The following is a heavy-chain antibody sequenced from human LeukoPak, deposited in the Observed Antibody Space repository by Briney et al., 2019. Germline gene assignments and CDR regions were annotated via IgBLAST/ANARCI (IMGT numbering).Heavy chain of an antibody. CDR1: GFTFSAFA. J-gene: IGHJ4*02. CDR2: ITDDGYNT. D-gene: IGHD6-13*01. V-gene: IGHV3-23*01. Sequence: TGGSLRLSCAASGFTFSAFAMTWVRQAPGKGLEWVSTITDDGYNTYSADSVKGRITFSRDNSKNTLSLQLRSLRAEDTAVYYCAKDLSYTSSASDHWGQGTLVTVSS. CDR3: AKDLSYTSSASDH.